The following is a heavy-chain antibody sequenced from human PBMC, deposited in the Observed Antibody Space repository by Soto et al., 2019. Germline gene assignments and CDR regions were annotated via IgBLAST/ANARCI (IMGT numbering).Heavy chain of an antibody. V-gene: IGHV3-23*01. CDR1: GFTFSSYA. Sequence: EVQLLESGGGLVQPGGSLRLSCAASGFTFSSYAMNWVRQAPGKGLEWVSVISGSGGSTYYGDSVKGRFTISRDNSKNTLYLQMNSLRAEDTAVYYCAKWPGRCSGGSCDSGYFDPWGQGTLVTVSS. J-gene: IGHJ4*02. CDR2: ISGSGGST. D-gene: IGHD2-15*01. CDR3: AKWPGRCSGGSCDSGYFDP.